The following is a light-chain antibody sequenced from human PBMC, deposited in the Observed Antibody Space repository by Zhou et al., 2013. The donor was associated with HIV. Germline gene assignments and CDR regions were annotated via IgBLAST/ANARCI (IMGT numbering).Light chain of an antibody. Sequence: DIVLTQSPGTLSFSPGERATLSCRASQSVSNYLAWYQHNPGQAPRLLIYAASTRATGIPARFSGSGSETEFTLTISSLQSEDFAVYYCQQYVDWRGLTFGGGPRWRS. V-gene: IGKV3D-15*01. J-gene: IGKJ4*01. CDR1: QSVSNY. CDR2: AAS. CDR3: QQYVDWRGLT.